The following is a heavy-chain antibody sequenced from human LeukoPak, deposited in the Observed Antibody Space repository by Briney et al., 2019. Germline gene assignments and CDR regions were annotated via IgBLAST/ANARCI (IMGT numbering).Heavy chain of an antibody. CDR3: ARGSDFGDY. J-gene: IGHJ4*02. CDR1: GYTFTYHY. CDR2: INPSNGDT. Sequence: GASVKVSCEASGYTFTYHYIHLVRQAPGQGLEWMGIINPSNGDTNYAQRFQGRVTMTRDTSTSTVYMELSSLDSEDTAVYYCARGSDFGDYWGQGTLVTVSS. V-gene: IGHV1-46*01. D-gene: IGHD4-17*01.